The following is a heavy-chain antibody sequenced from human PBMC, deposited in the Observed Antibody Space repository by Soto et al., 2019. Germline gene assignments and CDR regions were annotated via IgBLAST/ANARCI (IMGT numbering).Heavy chain of an antibody. J-gene: IGHJ6*02. CDR2: IRNKANSYTA. CDR1: GFTFSDHY. Sequence: GGSLRLSCAASGFTFSDHYMDWVRQAPGKGLEWVGRIRNKANSYTAEYAASVKGRFTISRDGSKNSLYLQMNSLKTEDTAVYYCARGPWGWLFYYGMDVWGQGTTVTVSS. CDR3: ARGPWGWLFYYGMDV. D-gene: IGHD5-12*01. V-gene: IGHV3-72*01.